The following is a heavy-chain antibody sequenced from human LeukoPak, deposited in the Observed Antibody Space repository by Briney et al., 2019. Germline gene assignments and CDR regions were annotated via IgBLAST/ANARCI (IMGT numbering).Heavy chain of an antibody. Sequence: PGGSLRLSCAASGFTFSSYWMSWVRQAPGKGLEWAANIKQDGSEKYYVDSVKGRFTISRDNAKNSLYLQMNSLRAEDTAVYYCARDRCSSTSCFPDYWGQGTLVTVSS. CDR2: IKQDGSEK. D-gene: IGHD2-2*01. CDR1: GFTFSSYW. V-gene: IGHV3-7*01. J-gene: IGHJ4*02. CDR3: ARDRCSSTSCFPDY.